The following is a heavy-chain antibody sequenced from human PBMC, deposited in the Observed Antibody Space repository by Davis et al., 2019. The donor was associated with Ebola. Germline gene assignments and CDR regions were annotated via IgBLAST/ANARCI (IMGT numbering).Heavy chain of an antibody. V-gene: IGHV5-51*01. D-gene: IGHD5-12*01. CDR1: GYTFSDYW. CDR3: ARHREGGVVATISFDYYGMDV. Sequence: KVSCKGSGYTFSDYWIGWVRQLPGKGLEWMGLIYPDDSETRYSPSFQGQVTISADKSISTAYLQWSSLKASDTAMYYCARHREGGVVATISFDYYGMDVWGQGTTVTVSS. J-gene: IGHJ6*02. CDR2: IYPDDSET.